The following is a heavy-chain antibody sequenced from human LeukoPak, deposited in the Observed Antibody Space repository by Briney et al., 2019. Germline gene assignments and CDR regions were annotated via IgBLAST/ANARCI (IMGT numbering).Heavy chain of an antibody. D-gene: IGHD6-13*01. V-gene: IGHV3-23*01. CDR1: GFTFSSYA. CDR2: ISGSGGSI. J-gene: IGHJ4*02. CDR3: ARDIGIAAAGTLDY. Sequence: GGSLRLSCAASGFTFSSYAMSWVRQAPGKGLEWVSGISGSGGSIQYANSVKGRFTISKDNSKSTLYVQMISLRAEDTAVYYCARDIGIAAAGTLDYWGQGTLVTVSS.